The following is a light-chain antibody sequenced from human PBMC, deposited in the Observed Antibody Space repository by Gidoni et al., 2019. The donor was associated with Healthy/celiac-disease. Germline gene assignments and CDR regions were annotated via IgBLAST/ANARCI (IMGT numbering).Light chain of an antibody. CDR3: MQGTHWPPYT. CDR1: QSLVHSDGNTY. V-gene: IGKV2-30*02. Sequence: DVEVTQSPLSLPVTLGQPASISCRSRQSLVHSDGNTYLNWFQQRPGQSPRRLIYKVSNRDSGVPDRFSGSVSGTDFTLKISRVEAEDVGVYYCMQGTHWPPYTFGQGTKLEIK. CDR2: KVS. J-gene: IGKJ2*01.